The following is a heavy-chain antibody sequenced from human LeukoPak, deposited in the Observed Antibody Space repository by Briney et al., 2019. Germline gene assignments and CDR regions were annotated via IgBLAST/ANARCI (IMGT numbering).Heavy chain of an antibody. V-gene: IGHV5-51*01. CDR1: GYSFTRYW. J-gene: IGHJ4*02. CDR2: IYPGDSDT. CDR3: TLGMYSSARRFDY. Sequence: GESLKISCKGSGYSFTRYWIGWVRQMPGKGLDWMGIIYPGDSDTRYTPSLQGQVTISADKSISTAYLQWSSLKASDTAMYFCTLGMYSSARRFDYWGQGTLVTVSS. D-gene: IGHD3-22*01.